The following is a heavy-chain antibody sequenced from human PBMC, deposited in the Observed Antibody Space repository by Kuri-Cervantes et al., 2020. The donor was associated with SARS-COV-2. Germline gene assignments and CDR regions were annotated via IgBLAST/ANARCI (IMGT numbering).Heavy chain of an antibody. CDR2: IYYSGST. CDR3: ARHGTGYDFWSGYYGEDY. CDR1: GGSISSSSYY. Sequence: SETLSLTCTVSGGSISSSSYYWGWIRQPPGKGLEWIGSIYYSGSTYYNPSLKSRVTISVDTSKNQFSLKLSPVTAADTAVYYCARHGTGYDFWSGYYGEDYWGKGTLVTVSS. D-gene: IGHD3-3*01. V-gene: IGHV4-39*01. J-gene: IGHJ4*02.